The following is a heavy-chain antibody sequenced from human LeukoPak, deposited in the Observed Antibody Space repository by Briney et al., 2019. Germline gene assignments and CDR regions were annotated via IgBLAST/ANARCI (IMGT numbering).Heavy chain of an antibody. V-gene: IGHV4-34*01. J-gene: IGHJ5*02. CDR2: INHSGST. D-gene: IGHD2-2*02. Sequence: SETLSLTCTVSGGSISSYYWSWIRQPPGKGLEWIGEINHSGSTNYNPSLKSRVTISVDTSKNQFSLKLSSVTAADTAVYYCARGRLKFLGYCSSTSCYIAFDPWGQGTLVTVSS. CDR3: ARGRLKFLGYCSSTSCYIAFDP. CDR1: GGSISSYY.